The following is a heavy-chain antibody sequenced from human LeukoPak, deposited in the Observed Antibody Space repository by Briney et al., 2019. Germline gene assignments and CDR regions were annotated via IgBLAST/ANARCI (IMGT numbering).Heavy chain of an antibody. J-gene: IGHJ4*02. CDR3: AREEFLHEIDSSGYFVY. CDR1: GGSPTGYY. Sequence: SETLSLTCTVSGGSPTGYYWNWIRQPAGQGLEWLGRVYSSGVGNYNPSLTSRVTLSVDTSKNQFSLKLTSLTAADTAVYYCAREEFLHEIDSSGYFVYWGQGTLVTVSS. D-gene: IGHD3-22*01. V-gene: IGHV4-4*07. CDR2: VYSSGVG.